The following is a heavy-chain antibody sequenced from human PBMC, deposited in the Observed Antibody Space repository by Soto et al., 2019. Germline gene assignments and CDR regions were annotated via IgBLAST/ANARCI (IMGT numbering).Heavy chain of an antibody. J-gene: IGHJ4*02. Sequence: QLQLQESGSGLVKPSQTLSLTCAVSGGPISSGGYSWSWIRQPPGKGLEWIGYIYHRGSTYYNPSLKSRATISVDRSKTQSSLKLSSVTAADTGVYYCAAGGGPPRYYWGQGTLGTVAS. CDR2: IYHRGST. CDR1: GGPISSGGYS. CDR3: AAGGGPPRYY. V-gene: IGHV4-30-2*01. D-gene: IGHD1-26*01.